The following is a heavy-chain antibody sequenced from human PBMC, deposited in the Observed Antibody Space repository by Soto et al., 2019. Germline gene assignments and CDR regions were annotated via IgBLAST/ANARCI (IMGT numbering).Heavy chain of an antibody. D-gene: IGHD6-13*01. J-gene: IGHJ6*02. CDR1: GGSFSGYY. Sequence: QVQLQQWGAGLLKPSETLSLTCAVYGGSFSGYYWSWIRQPPGKGLEWIGEINHSGSTNYNPCLKSRVTISVDTSQTQVSLKLSSVTAADTAVYYCGRGRAAAGRYYGMDVCGQGTTVTVSS. CDR3: GRGRAAAGRYYGMDV. V-gene: IGHV4-34*01. CDR2: INHSGST.